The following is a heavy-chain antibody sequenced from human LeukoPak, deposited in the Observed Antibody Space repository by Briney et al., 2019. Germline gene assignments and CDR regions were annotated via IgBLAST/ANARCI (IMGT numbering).Heavy chain of an antibody. Sequence: GGSLRLSCAAPGFTVSSNYMSWVRQAPGKGLEWVSVIYSGGSTYYADSVKGRFTISRDNSKNTLYLQMNSLRAEDTAVYYCARMDISSGYVFDYWGQGTLVTVSS. V-gene: IGHV3-66*01. CDR2: IYSGGST. D-gene: IGHD3-22*01. J-gene: IGHJ4*02. CDR1: GFTVSSNY. CDR3: ARMDISSGYVFDY.